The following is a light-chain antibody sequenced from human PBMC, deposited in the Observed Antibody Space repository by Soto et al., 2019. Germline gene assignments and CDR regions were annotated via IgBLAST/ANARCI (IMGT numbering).Light chain of an antibody. V-gene: IGKV1-5*03. Sequence: DIQMTQSPSTLSASVGDRVTITCRASQSISSWLAWYQQKPGKAPKLLIYKASSLEGGVPSRFSCSGSGTNFTLTIITLQPDDFATYYYKNYHSYSLPFGGGTKVDIK. J-gene: IGKJ4*01. CDR2: KAS. CDR3: KNYHSYSLP. CDR1: QSISSW.